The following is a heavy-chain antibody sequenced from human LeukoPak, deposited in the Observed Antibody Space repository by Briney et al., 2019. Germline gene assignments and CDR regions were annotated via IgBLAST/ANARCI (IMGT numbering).Heavy chain of an antibody. V-gene: IGHV4-4*02. Sequence: PSETLSLTCAVSGGSISSSNWWSWVRQPPGKGLEWIGEIYHSGSTYYNPSLKSRVTISVDTSKNQFSLKLSSVTAADTAVYYCARKRRGSGSYFDYWGQGTLVTVSS. CDR1: GGSISSSNW. J-gene: IGHJ4*02. CDR2: IYHSGST. D-gene: IGHD1-26*01. CDR3: ARKRRGSGSYFDY.